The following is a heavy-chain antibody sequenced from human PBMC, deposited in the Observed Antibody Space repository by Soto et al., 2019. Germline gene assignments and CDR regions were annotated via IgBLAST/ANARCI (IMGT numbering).Heavy chain of an antibody. CDR1: GFTFNNYG. V-gene: IGHV3-21*01. Sequence: PGGSLRLSCVVSGFTFNNYGINWVRQAPGKGLEWVSTVSKSDYTYYSDSVKGRFTISRDNAKNSVSLQMNTLRAEDTAVYYCAREDSIIIPAVSDFWGQGTLVTLSS. CDR3: AREDSIIIPAVSDF. D-gene: IGHD2-2*01. J-gene: IGHJ4*02. CDR2: VSKSDYT.